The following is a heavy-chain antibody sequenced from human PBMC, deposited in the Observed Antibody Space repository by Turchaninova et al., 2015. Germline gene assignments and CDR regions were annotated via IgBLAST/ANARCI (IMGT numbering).Heavy chain of an antibody. CDR2: SIPLLGTA. V-gene: IGHV1-69*06. Sequence: QVPLVQSRAEVKKPGSPVKNFGRACGGVGRGDAIAGGRQAPVQGLQWMGGSIPLLGTADHSHTFQGRVTMTADKSTSTSYMELNSLTSDDTAIYYCARGRSNSNSYFLYYMDVWGPGTMVTVSS. CDR1: GGVGRGDA. CDR3: ARGRSNSNSYFLYYMDV. J-gene: IGHJ6*03. D-gene: IGHD4-11*01.